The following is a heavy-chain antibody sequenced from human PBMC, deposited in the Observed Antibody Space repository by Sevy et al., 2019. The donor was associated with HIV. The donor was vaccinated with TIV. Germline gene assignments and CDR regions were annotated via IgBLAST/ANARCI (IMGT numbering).Heavy chain of an antibody. J-gene: IGHJ3*01. CDR3: ATGAHLPFDGFHV. CDR1: AYRIFNNW. V-gene: IGHV5-51*01. CDR2: IYPGNSDT. Sequence: GESLKISCQGSAYRIFNNWVAWVRQMPGKGLEWMGMIYPGNSDTRYSPPFQGQVTISADKSSDIAYLQWSSLRASDTAIYYGATGAHLPFDGFHVWGLGTKVTVSS. D-gene: IGHD1-1*01.